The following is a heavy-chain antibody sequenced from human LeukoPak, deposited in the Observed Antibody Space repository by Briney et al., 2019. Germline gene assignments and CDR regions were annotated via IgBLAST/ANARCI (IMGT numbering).Heavy chain of an antibody. CDR3: ARGMATVPDY. V-gene: IGHV4-59*12. CDR2: IYYSGST. Sequence: PSETLSLTCTVSGGSISSYYWSWIRQPPGKGLEWIGYIYYSGSTYYNPSLKSRVTISVDRSKNQFSLKLSSVTAADTAVYYCARGMATVPDYWGQGTLVTVSS. D-gene: IGHD5-24*01. CDR1: GGSISSYY. J-gene: IGHJ4*02.